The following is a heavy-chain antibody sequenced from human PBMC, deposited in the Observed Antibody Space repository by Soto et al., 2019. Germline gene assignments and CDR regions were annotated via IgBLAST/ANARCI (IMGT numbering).Heavy chain of an antibody. CDR2: INPSGGIT. D-gene: IGHD2-2*01. CDR1: GYTLTSYH. Sequence: ASVKVSCKASGYTLTSYHLHWVRQAPGQGPEWMGIINPSGGITNDAQKFQDRVTMTSDTSTSTVYMELSSLRSEDTAVYYCARGISTTRYYYYYGMDVWGQGTTVTVSS. J-gene: IGHJ6*02. CDR3: ARGISTTRYYYYYGMDV. V-gene: IGHV1-46*01.